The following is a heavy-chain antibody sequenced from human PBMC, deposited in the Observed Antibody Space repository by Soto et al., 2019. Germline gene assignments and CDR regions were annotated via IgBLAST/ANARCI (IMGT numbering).Heavy chain of an antibody. CDR3: ARHPSMVRDYYGMDV. J-gene: IGHJ6*02. CDR1: GYSFTSYW. CDR2: IDPSDSYT. D-gene: IGHD3-10*01. Sequence: GESLKISCKGSGYSFTSYWISWVRQMPGKGLEWMGRIDPSDSYTNYSPSFQGHVTISADKSISTAYLQWSSLKASDTAMYYCARHPSMVRDYYGMDVWGQGTTVTAP. V-gene: IGHV5-10-1*01.